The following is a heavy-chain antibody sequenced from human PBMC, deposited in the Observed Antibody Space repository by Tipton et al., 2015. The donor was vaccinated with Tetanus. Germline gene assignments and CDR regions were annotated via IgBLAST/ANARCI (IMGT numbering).Heavy chain of an antibody. D-gene: IGHD6-19*01. V-gene: IGHV4-4*07. CDR1: GGSISSYY. Sequence: TLSLTCTVSGGSISSYYWSWIRQPAGKGLEWIGRIYTSGSTNYNPSPKSRVTMSVDTSKNQFSLKLSSVTAADTAVYYCASEAVAGTGPTLDYWGQGTLVTVSS. J-gene: IGHJ4*02. CDR3: ASEAVAGTGPTLDY. CDR2: IYTSGST.